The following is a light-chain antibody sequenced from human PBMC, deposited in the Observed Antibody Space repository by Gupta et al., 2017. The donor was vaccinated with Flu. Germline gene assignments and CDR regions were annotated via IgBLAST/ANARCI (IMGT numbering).Light chain of an antibody. V-gene: IGKV1-5*03. Sequence: DIQMTQSPSTLSASVGDRVTITCRASQSISSWLAWYQQKPGKAPKLLIYKASSLESGVPSRFSGSGSGTECTITISSLQPEDFATYYCQQYKSYSPEEWTFGQGTKVEIK. J-gene: IGKJ1*01. CDR2: KAS. CDR3: QQYKSYSPEEWT. CDR1: QSISSW.